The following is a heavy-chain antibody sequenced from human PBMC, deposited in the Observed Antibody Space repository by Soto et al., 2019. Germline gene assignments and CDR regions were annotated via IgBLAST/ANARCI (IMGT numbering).Heavy chain of an antibody. Sequence: QVQLVESGGGVVQPGRSLRLSCAASGFTFSSYGMHWVRQAPGKGLEWVAVITDEGSNKYYADSVKGRVTIARDNSTNTVCLQRNSLRAEDTAVYYCAKDGGILRHAFDIWGQGTMVTVSS. CDR2: ITDEGSNK. CDR1: GFTFSSYG. D-gene: IGHD2-15*01. J-gene: IGHJ3*02. CDR3: AKDGGILRHAFDI. V-gene: IGHV3-30*18.